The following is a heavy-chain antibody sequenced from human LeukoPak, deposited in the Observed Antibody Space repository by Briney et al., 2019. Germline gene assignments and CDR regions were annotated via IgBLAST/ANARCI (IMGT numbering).Heavy chain of an antibody. V-gene: IGHV1-69*01. D-gene: IGHD3-9*01. CDR3: ARGGDILTEFDY. CDR1: GGIFSNYA. J-gene: IGHJ4*02. CDR2: IIPIFGTA. Sequence: ASVKVSCKASGGIFSNYAISWVRQAPGQGLEWMGGIIPIFGTANYAQKFQGRVTITADESTSTAYMELSSLRSEDTAVYYCARGGDILTEFDYWGQGTLVTVSS.